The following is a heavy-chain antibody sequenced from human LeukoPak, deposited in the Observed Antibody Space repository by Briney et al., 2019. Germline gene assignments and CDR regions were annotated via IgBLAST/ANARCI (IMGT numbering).Heavy chain of an antibody. Sequence: PGGSLRLSCAASGFTFSSYAMSWVRQAPGKGLEWVSAISGSGGSTYYADSVKGRFTISRDNSKNTLYLQVNSLRAEDTAVYYCAKGQDYGDYRYYFYGMDVWGQGTTVTVSS. CDR1: GFTFSSYA. CDR2: ISGSGGST. J-gene: IGHJ6*02. D-gene: IGHD4-17*01. CDR3: AKGQDYGDYRYYFYGMDV. V-gene: IGHV3-23*01.